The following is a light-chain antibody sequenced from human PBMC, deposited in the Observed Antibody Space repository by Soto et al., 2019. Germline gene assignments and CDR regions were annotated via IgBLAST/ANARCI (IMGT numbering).Light chain of an antibody. CDR1: QSVLYSSNNKNY. CDR2: WAS. V-gene: IGKV4-1*01. CDR3: QLYGFSPVMYT. J-gene: IGKJ2*01. Sequence: DIVMTQSPDSLVVSLGERATINCKSSQSVLYSSNNKNYLAWYQQKPGQPPKLLIYWASTRESGVPDRFSGSGSGTDFTLTISSLQAEDVAVYYCQLYGFSPVMYTFGQGTRLEIK.